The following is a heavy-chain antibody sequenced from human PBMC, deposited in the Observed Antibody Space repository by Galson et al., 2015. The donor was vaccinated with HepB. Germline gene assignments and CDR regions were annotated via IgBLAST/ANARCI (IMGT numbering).Heavy chain of an antibody. V-gene: IGHV3-9*01. CDR1: GFTFDDYA. CDR2: ISWNSGSI. CDR3: ARVAVAGTSYFDY. Sequence: SLRLSCAASGFTFDDYAMHWVRQAPGKGLEWVSGISWNSGSIGYADSVKGRFTISRDNAKNSLYLQMNSLRAEDTALYYCARVAVAGTSYFDYWGQGTLVTVSS. J-gene: IGHJ4*02. D-gene: IGHD6-19*01.